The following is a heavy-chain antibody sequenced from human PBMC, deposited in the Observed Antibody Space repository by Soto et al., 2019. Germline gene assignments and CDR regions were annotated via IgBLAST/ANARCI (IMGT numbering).Heavy chain of an antibody. J-gene: IGHJ3*02. CDR3: ARDISSSRAFDI. CDR2: IIPIFGTA. CDR1: GGTFSSYA. Sequence: ASVKVSCKASGGTFSSYAISWVRQAPGQGLEWMGGIIPIFGTANYAQKFQGRVTITADKSTSTAYMELSSLRSEDTAVYYCARDISSSRAFDIWGQGTMVTVSS. D-gene: IGHD6-13*01. V-gene: IGHV1-69*06.